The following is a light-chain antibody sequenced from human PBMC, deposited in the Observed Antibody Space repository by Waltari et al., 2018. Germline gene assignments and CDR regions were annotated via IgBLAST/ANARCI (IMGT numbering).Light chain of an antibody. CDR1: SSHVGRYNY. Sequence: QSALTQPASVSGSPGQSITISCTGASSHVGRYNYVSWYQQYPGTAPKLIIYDVSNRPSGVSNRFSGSKSGNTASLTISGLQAEDEADYYCSSYTSSSTLVFGGGTKLTVL. CDR3: SSYTSSSTLV. V-gene: IGLV2-14*03. CDR2: DVS. J-gene: IGLJ3*02.